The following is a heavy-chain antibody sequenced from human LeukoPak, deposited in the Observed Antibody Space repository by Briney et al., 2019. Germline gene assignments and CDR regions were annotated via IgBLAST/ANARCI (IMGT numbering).Heavy chain of an antibody. J-gene: IGHJ4*02. V-gene: IGHV3-48*04. Sequence: PGGSLRLSCAASGFTFSSYIIDWVRQAPGKGLEWLSYISSSSSTIYYADSVKGRFTISRDNAKNSVYLQMNSLRAEDTAVYYCARVWSSGYTKDYWGQGTLVTVSS. CDR2: ISSSSSTI. CDR1: GFTFSSYI. CDR3: ARVWSSGYTKDY. D-gene: IGHD3-22*01.